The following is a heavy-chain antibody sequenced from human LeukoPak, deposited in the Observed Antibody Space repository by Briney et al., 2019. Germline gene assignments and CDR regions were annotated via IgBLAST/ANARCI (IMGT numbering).Heavy chain of an antibody. CDR2: IYYSGST. Sequence: PSETLSLTCTVSGGSISSSSYYWGWIRQPPGKGLEWIGSIYYSGSTYYNPSLKSRVTISVDTSKNQFSLKLSSVTAADTAVYYCARDLSIAVAGILDDYWGQGTLVTVSS. D-gene: IGHD6-19*01. J-gene: IGHJ4*02. V-gene: IGHV4-39*02. CDR1: GGSISSSSYY. CDR3: ARDLSIAVAGILDDY.